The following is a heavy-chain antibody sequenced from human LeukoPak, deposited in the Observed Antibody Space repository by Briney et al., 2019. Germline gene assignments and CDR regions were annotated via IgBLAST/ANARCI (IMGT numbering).Heavy chain of an antibody. V-gene: IGHV1-2*04. D-gene: IGHD3-22*01. Sequence: ASVKVSCKASGYTFTGYYMHWVRQAPGQGLEWMGWINPNSGGTNYAQKFQGWVTMTRDTSISTAYMELSRLRSDDTAVYYCARGDYDSSHTNAFDIWGQGTMVTVSS. CDR2: INPNSGGT. CDR3: ARGDYDSSHTNAFDI. J-gene: IGHJ3*02. CDR1: GYTFTGYY.